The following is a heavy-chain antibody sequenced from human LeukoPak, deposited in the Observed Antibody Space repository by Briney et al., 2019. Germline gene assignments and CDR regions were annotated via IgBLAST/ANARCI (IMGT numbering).Heavy chain of an antibody. CDR3: APQAVWSGSSHFDY. CDR2: IYYSGST. CDR1: GGSISSSSYY. Sequence: SETLSLTCTVSGGSISSSSYYWVWIRQPPGKGLEWFGSIYYSGSTYYNPSLKSRVTISVDTSKNQFSLKLSSVTAADTAVYYCAPQAVWSGSSHFDYWGQGTLVTVSS. J-gene: IGHJ4*02. D-gene: IGHD3-3*01. V-gene: IGHV4-39*01.